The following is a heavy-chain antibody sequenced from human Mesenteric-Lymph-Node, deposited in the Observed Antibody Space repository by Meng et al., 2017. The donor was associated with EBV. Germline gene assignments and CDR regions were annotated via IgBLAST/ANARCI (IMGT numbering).Heavy chain of an antibody. D-gene: IGHD1-26*01. J-gene: IGHJ4*02. CDR2: IYYSGST. CDR1: GGAISSARYY. V-gene: IGHV4-39*01. Sequence: GAGADMGKPEGTLALRCAVSGGAISSARYYWGWSRQPPGKGLEWIGSIYYSGSTYYSPSLKSRVTISVDTSNNHFSLKLSSVTPADTAVYYCARHDSGTFGYYFNSWGQGSLVTVSS. CDR3: ARHDSGTFGYYFNS.